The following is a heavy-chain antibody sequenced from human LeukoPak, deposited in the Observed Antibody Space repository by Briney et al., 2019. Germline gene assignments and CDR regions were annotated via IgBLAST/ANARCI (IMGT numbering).Heavy chain of an antibody. J-gene: IGHJ4*02. D-gene: IGHD4-23*01. V-gene: IGHV3-66*01. CDR1: GFTVSSNY. Sequence: QPGGSLRLSCAASGFTVSSNYMSWVRPAPGKGLEWVSIIYSGGTTFYADSVKGRFTISRDNSKNTLYLQVNSLRVEDTAVYYCASGFRWPNFDWWGQGTLVTVYS. CDR2: IYSGGTT. CDR3: ASGFRWPNFDW.